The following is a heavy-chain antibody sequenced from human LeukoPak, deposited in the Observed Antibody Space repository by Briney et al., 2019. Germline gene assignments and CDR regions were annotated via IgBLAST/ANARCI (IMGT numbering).Heavy chain of an antibody. CDR2: ISSSGGST. J-gene: IGHJ4*02. V-gene: IGHV3-23*01. CDR1: GFTFSSYG. D-gene: IGHD1-1*01. CDR3: AKEGDNSAPYNKNYFDN. Sequence: GGSLRLSCAASGFTFSSYGMSWVRQAPGKGLEWISAISSSGGSTYYADSVRGRFIISRDNSKNTLYLHMSSLRAEDTAVYYCAKEGDNSAPYNKNYFDNWGRGTLVTVSS.